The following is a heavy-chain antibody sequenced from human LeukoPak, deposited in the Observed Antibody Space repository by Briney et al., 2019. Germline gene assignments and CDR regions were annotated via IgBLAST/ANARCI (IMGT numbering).Heavy chain of an antibody. CDR3: TTDSRITMIAGHWFDP. CDR2: IKSKTDGGTT. V-gene: IGHV3-15*01. D-gene: IGHD3-22*01. CDR1: GFTFSNAW. Sequence: KSGGSLRLSCAASGFTFSNAWMSWVRQAPGKGLEWVGRIKSKTDGGTTDYAAPVKGRFTISRDDSKNTLYLQMNSLKTEDIAVYYCTTDSRITMIAGHWFDPWGQGTLVTVSS. J-gene: IGHJ5*02.